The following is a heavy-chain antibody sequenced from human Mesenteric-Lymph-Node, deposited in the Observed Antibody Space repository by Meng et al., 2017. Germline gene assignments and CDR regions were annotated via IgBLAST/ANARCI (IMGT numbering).Heavy chain of an antibody. CDR3: AREKWATSLVDYDMDV. CDR2: INGDNGYT. V-gene: IGHV1-3*01. Sequence: ASVKVSCKASGYTFTTYAMHWVRQAPGQRLEWLGWINGDNGYTKYSQEFQGRVSITRDTSANTAYMELSRLTYEDTAVYYCAREKWATSLVDYDMDVWGQGTTVTVSS. CDR1: GYTFTTYA. D-gene: IGHD1-26*01. J-gene: IGHJ6*02.